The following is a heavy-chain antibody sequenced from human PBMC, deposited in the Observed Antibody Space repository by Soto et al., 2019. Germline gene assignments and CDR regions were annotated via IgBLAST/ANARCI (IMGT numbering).Heavy chain of an antibody. D-gene: IGHD1-1*01. CDR1: GYTLTNFG. J-gene: IGHJ4*02. Sequence: VASVKVSCKASGYTLTNFGISWVRQAPGQGLEWMGWISAYNGNTNYSQKFQGRVTITRDTSASTAYMELSSLRSEDTAVYYCARAEETGTGRHFDYWGQGTLVTVSS. CDR3: ARAEETGTGRHFDY. V-gene: IGHV1-18*01. CDR2: ISAYNGNT.